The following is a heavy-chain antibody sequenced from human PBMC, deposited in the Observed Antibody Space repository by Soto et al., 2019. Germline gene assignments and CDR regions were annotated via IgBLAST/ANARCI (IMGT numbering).Heavy chain of an antibody. CDR3: VRDNSGFDY. J-gene: IGHJ4*01. Sequence: ASVKVSCKTSGYTFTNNYMHWVRQAPGQGLEWMGMIYPNGGTTDYAQKFQGRVTVTSDTSTTTVYMELSSLTADDRAVYYCVRDNSGFDYWG. D-gene: IGHD6-13*01. V-gene: IGHV1-46*03. CDR2: IYPNGGTT. CDR1: GYTFTNNY.